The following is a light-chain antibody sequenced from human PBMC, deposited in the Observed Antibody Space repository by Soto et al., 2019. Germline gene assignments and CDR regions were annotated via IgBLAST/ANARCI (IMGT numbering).Light chain of an antibody. CDR2: DVN. J-gene: IGLJ3*02. Sequence: QSVLTQPRSVSGSPGQSVTISCTGTSSDVGNYNYVSWYQQHPGKAPKVMIYDVNKWPSGVPDRFSGSKSGNTASLTISGLQAEDEADYYCCSYAGSYTWVFGGRTQLTVL. CDR3: CSYAGSYTWV. CDR1: SSDVGNYNY. V-gene: IGLV2-11*01.